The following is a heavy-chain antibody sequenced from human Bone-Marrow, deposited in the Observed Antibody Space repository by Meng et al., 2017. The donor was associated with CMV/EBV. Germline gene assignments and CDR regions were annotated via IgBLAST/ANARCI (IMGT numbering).Heavy chain of an antibody. J-gene: IGHJ4*02. V-gene: IGHV3-21*01. D-gene: IGHD2-15*01. CDR3: ARDPSGNSFDY. CDR2: ISSSSSYI. CDR1: GFTFSSYS. Sequence: GGSLRLSCAASGFTFSSYSMNWVRQAPGKGLEWVSSISSSSSYIYYADSVKGRFTISRDNAKNSLYLQMNSLRAEDTAVYYCARDPSGNSFDYWGQGTLVAASS.